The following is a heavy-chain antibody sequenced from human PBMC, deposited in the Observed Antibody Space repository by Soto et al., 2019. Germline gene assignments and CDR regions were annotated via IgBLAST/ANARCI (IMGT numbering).Heavy chain of an antibody. J-gene: IGHJ6*02. CDR3: ARSTIWFGELLYPHYGMDV. D-gene: IGHD3-10*01. V-gene: IGHV1-18*04. Sequence: ASVKVSCKASGYTFTSYGISWVRQAPGQGLEWMGWISAYNGNTNYAQKLQGRVAMTTDTSTSTAYMELRSLRSDDTAMYYCARSTIWFGELLYPHYGMDVWGQGTTVTVSS. CDR2: ISAYNGNT. CDR1: GYTFTSYG.